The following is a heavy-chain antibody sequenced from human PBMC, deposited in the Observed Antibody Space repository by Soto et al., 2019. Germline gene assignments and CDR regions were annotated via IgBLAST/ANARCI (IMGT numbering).Heavy chain of an antibody. CDR2: ISGSGGST. V-gene: IGHV3-23*01. CDR1: GFTFSSYA. J-gene: IGHJ4*02. CDR3: AKDVYGSGRYFDY. Sequence: EVQLLESGGGLVQPGGSLRLSCAASGFTFSSYAMSWVRQAPGKGLEWVSAISGSGGSTYYADSVKGRFTISRDNSKNTLYLQMNSLRADDTAVYYCAKDVYGSGRYFDYWGQGTLVTVSS. D-gene: IGHD3-10*01.